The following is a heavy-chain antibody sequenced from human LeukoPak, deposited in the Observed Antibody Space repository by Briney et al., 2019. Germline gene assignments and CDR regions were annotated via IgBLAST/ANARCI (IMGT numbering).Heavy chain of an antibody. J-gene: IGHJ5*02. CDR2: IEPAGSDT. D-gene: IGHD6-13*01. CDR3: GRFGYEAAVDL. Sequence: PGGSLRLSCAASGFTFSTYWMTWVRLAPGKGLEWVANIEPAGSDTYYVAPVKGRFTIFRDNAKNLLYLQMNDLRADDTAVYSCGRFGYEAAVDLWRQGTLVAVS. V-gene: IGHV3-7*01. CDR1: GFTFSTYW.